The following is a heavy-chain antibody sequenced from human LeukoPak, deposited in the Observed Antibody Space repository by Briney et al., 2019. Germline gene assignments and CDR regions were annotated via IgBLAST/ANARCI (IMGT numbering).Heavy chain of an antibody. J-gene: IGHJ4*02. V-gene: IGHV1-69*13. Sequence: SVKVSCKASGGTFGSYAISWVRQAPGQGLEWMGGIIPMFTTADYAQKFQGRVTITADESTSTAYMELSSLRSEDTAVYYCARERDDEEGFDYWGQGTLVTVSS. D-gene: IGHD1-1*01. CDR3: ARERDDEEGFDY. CDR1: GGTFGSYA. CDR2: IIPMFTTA.